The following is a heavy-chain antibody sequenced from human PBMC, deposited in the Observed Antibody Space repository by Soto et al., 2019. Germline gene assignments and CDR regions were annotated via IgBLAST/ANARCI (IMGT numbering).Heavy chain of an antibody. D-gene: IGHD3-16*01. CDR3: AGGFGSFDY. CDR1: GFTFSSYA. Sequence: EVQLLESGGGLVPPGGSLRLSCAASGFTFSSYAVSWVRQAPGKGLEWVSAISGSGGSTYYADSVKGRFTVSRDNSKNTLYLQMNSLRAEDTAVYYCAGGFGSFDYWGQGTLVTVSS. J-gene: IGHJ4*02. V-gene: IGHV3-23*01. CDR2: ISGSGGST.